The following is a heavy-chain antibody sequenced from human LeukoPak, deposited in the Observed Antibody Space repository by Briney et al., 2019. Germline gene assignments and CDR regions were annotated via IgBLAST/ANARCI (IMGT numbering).Heavy chain of an antibody. CDR3: AREATYTLTLGV. D-gene: IGHD4-17*01. CDR2: IYYSGST. Sequence: SETLSLTCTVSGGSISSYYWSWIRQPPGKGLEWIGYIYYSGSTNYNPSLKSRVTISVDASKNQFSLRLSSVTAADTAVYYCAREATYTLTLGVWGQGTLVTVSS. J-gene: IGHJ4*02. V-gene: IGHV4-59*01. CDR1: GGSISSYY.